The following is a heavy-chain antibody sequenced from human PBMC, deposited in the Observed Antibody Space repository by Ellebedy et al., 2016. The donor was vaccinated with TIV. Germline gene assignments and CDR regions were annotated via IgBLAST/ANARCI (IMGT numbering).Heavy chain of an antibody. CDR3: ARDGKGYLGYFDY. Sequence: GESLKISCTASGFTFSSYWMHWVRQAPGEGLMWVFRIDLDGSSTYYADSVKGRFTISRDNAKNTLYLQMNDLRVEDTAVYYCARDGKGYLGYFDYWGQGNLVTVSS. J-gene: IGHJ4*02. CDR2: IDLDGSST. CDR1: GFTFSSYW. V-gene: IGHV3-74*01. D-gene: IGHD5-18*01.